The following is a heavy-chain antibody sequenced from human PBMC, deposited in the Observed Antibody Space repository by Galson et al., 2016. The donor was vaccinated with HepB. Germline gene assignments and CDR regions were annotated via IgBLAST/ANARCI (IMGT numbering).Heavy chain of an antibody. J-gene: IGHJ3*01. CDR3: ARGYDRSGYYYGSDAFDL. Sequence: SETLSLTCTVSGGSISNYYWNWIRQPPGKGLEWIGYMSYSGSINYNPSLKSRVTLSGDTSKNQFSLKLRSVTTADTAVYYCARGYDRSGYYYGSDAFDLWGLGTMVTVSS. V-gene: IGHV4-59*01. D-gene: IGHD3-22*01. CDR1: GGSISNYY. CDR2: MSYSGSI.